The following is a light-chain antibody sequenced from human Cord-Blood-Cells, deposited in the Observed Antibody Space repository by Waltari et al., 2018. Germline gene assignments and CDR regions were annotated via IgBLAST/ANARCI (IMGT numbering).Light chain of an antibody. CDR2: AAS. CDR1: QGISSY. CDR3: QQLNSYPRT. Sequence: DIQLTQSPSFLSASVGDRVRITCRASQGISSYLAWYQQKPGKAPKLLIYAASTLQSGVPSRFSGSGSGTEFTLTISSLQPEDFATYYCQQLNSYPRTFGQGTKVEIK. J-gene: IGKJ1*01. V-gene: IGKV1-9*01.